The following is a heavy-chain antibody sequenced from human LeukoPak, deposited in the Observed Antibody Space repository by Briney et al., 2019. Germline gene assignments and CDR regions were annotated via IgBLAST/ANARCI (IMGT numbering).Heavy chain of an antibody. CDR3: ARLASFRRYFAFQPRGDWFDP. CDR1: GGSFSGYY. Sequence: PSETLSLTCAVYGGSFSGYYWSGIRQPPGKGLEGIGEINHSGSTNYKPSLKSGVTISVDTSKNQFSLKLSSVTAADTAVYYCARLASFRRYFAFQPRGDWFDPWGQGTLVTVSS. V-gene: IGHV4-34*01. J-gene: IGHJ5*02. CDR2: INHSGST. D-gene: IGHD3-9*01.